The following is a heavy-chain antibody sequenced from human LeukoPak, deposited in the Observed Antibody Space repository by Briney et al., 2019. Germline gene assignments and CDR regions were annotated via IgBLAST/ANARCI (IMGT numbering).Heavy chain of an antibody. Sequence: GGSLRLSCAASGFTFSSYWMHWVRQAPGKGLVWVSRINNDGSSTSYADSVKGRFTISRDNSKNTLYLQMNSLRAEDAAVYYCARGKKLLHLEYWGQGTLVTVSS. CDR1: GFTFSSYW. V-gene: IGHV3-74*01. J-gene: IGHJ4*02. D-gene: IGHD1-26*01. CDR2: INNDGSST. CDR3: ARGKKLLHLEY.